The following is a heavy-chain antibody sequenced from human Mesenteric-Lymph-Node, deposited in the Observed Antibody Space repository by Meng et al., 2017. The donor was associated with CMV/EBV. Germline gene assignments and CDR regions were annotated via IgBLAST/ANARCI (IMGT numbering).Heavy chain of an antibody. J-gene: IGHJ3*02. V-gene: IGHV3-9*01. D-gene: IGHD3-3*01. CDR1: GFTFDDYA. CDR3: ARDRAGVRFLEWLSIHAFDI. CDR2: INWNSGNI. Sequence: GGSLRLSCAASGFTFDDYAMHWVRQAPGKGLEWVSGINWNSGNIGYADSVKGRFTISRDNAKNSLYLQMNSLRAEDTAVYYCARDRAGVRFLEWLSIHAFDIWGQGTMVTVSS.